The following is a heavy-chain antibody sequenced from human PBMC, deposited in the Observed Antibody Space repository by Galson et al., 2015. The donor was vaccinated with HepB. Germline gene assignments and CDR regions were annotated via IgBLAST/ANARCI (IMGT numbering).Heavy chain of an antibody. V-gene: IGHV3-30-3*01. D-gene: IGHD2-2*01. CDR1: GFIFSRYA. Sequence: SLRLSCAASGFIFSRYAMHWVRQAPGKGLEWVAVLSYDGSKKYYADSVKGRFTISRDNSKNTLYLQMNSLRAEDTAVYYCARVSRACSSTGCYLGDAFDIWGQGTMVTVSS. J-gene: IGHJ3*02. CDR3: ARVSRACSSTGCYLGDAFDI. CDR2: LSYDGSKK.